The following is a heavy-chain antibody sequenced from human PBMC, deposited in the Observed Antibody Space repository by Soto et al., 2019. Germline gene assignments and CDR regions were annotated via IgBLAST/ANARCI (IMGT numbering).Heavy chain of an antibody. CDR3: AREVQVHTPAFVY. Sequence: QVQLVQSGAEMKKPGSSVKVSCQSSGVTFNTYAMNWVRQAPGQGPEWMGDISPMFGAANYAPKFQGRVTITAYKSTGTSYIQLSSLTSEDTALYFCAREVQVHTPAFVYWGQGTLVTVSS. D-gene: IGHD3-10*01. V-gene: IGHV1-69*06. CDR1: GVTFNTYA. J-gene: IGHJ4*02. CDR2: ISPMFGAA.